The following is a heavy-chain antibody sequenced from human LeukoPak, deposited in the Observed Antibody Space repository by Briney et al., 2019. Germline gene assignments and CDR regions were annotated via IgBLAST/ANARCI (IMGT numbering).Heavy chain of an antibody. CDR2: IYHSGST. V-gene: IGHV4-30-2*01. CDR1: GGSISSGGYS. Sequence: PSRTLSLTCAVSGGSISSGGYSWSWIRQPPGKGLEWIGYIYHSGSTYYNPSLKSRVSISVDRSKNQFSLKLSSVTAADTAVYYCARASDYDSSAYYYFDYWGQGTLVTVSS. CDR3: ARASDYDSSAYYYFDY. J-gene: IGHJ4*02. D-gene: IGHD3-22*01.